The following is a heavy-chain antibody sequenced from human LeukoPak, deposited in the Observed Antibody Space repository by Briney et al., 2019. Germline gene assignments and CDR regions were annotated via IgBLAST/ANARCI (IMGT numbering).Heavy chain of an antibody. V-gene: IGHV4-34*01. J-gene: IGHJ3*02. CDR3: ARVVVTALSHPFDI. Sequence: PSDTLSLTCAVYGVSFSGYYWSWIRQAPGKGLEWIGEINHSGSTNYNPSLKSRVTISVDTSKNQFSLKLSSVTAADTAVYYCARVVVTALSHPFDIWGQGTMVTVSS. CDR1: GVSFSGYY. CDR2: INHSGST. D-gene: IGHD2-21*02.